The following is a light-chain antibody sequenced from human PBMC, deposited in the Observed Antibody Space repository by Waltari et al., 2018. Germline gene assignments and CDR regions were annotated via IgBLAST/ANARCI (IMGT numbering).Light chain of an antibody. Sequence: SSELTQDPAVSVPLGQTVRFTCQGDSLRTSYASWYQLKPGQAPVLVIQGKDNGPAGIPDRISGYSSGTTSSLTITGAQAEDEADYYCSSRNGRANQVVFAGGTKVTVL. CDR1: SLRTSY. CDR2: GKD. J-gene: IGLJ3*02. V-gene: IGLV3-19*01. CDR3: SSRNGRANQVV.